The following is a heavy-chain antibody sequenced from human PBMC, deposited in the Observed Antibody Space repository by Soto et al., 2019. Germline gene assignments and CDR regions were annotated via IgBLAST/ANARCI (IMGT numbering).Heavy chain of an antibody. CDR2: ISSSGAGT. D-gene: IGHD2-8*02. J-gene: IGHJ4*02. CDR3: AKKGYCTGDACYAFDY. Sequence: GGSLRLSCAASGFPLSAYAISWVRQPPGRGLEWVSAISSSGAGTFYADTVKGRFTISKDSSKNTLYLQMNSLRAEDTAIYYCAKKGYCTGDACYAFDYWGQGTLVTVYS. V-gene: IGHV3-23*01. CDR1: GFPLSAYA.